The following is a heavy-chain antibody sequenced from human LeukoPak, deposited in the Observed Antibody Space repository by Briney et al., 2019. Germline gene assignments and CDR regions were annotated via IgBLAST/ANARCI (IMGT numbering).Heavy chain of an antibody. CDR1: GFSFSTYA. V-gene: IGHV3-23*01. J-gene: IGHJ4*02. Sequence: GGSLRLSCAASGFSFSTYAMNWVRQAPGKGLEWVSIIGASGGSTYYADSVKGRFTISRDNSKNTLYLQMNSLRAEDTAVYYCAKPRYTRGWFNYWGQGTLVTVSS. CDR3: AKPRYTRGWFNY. D-gene: IGHD6-19*01. CDR2: IGASGGST.